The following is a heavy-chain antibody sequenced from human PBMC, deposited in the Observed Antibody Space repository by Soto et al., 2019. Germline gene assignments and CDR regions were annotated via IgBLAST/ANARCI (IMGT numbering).Heavy chain of an antibody. D-gene: IGHD2-2*01. CDR3: AGSGDIVVVPAQFDP. V-gene: IGHV3-48*01. CDR1: GFTFSSYS. Sequence: GGSLRLSCAASGFTFSSYSMNWVRQAPGKGLEWVSYISSSSSTIYYADSVKGRFTISRDNAKNSLYLQMNSLRAEDTAVYYCAGSGDIVVVPAQFDPWGQGTLVTVSS. J-gene: IGHJ5*02. CDR2: ISSSSSTI.